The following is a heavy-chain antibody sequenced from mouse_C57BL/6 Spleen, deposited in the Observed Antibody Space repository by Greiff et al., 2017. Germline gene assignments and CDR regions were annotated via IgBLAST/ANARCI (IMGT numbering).Heavy chain of an antibody. CDR1: GFNIKDDY. CDR3: TPSTVGHY. D-gene: IGHD1-1*01. V-gene: IGHV14-4*01. J-gene: IGHJ2*01. CDR2: IDPENGDT. Sequence: VQLQQSGAELVRPGASVKLSCPASGFNIKDDYMHWVKQRPEQGLEWIGWIDPENGDTEYASKFQGKATITADTSSNTAYRQLSSLTSEDTAVYYCTPSTVGHYWGQGTTLTVSS.